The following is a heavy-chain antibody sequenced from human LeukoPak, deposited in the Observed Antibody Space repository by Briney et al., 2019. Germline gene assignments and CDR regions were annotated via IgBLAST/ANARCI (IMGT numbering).Heavy chain of an antibody. CDR3: AIRYSGSYNDY. V-gene: IGHV5-51*01. CDR1: GYSFINYW. CDR2: IYPGDPDT. Sequence: GESLKISCKGSGYSFINYWIGWVRQMPGKGLEWMGIIYPGDPDTRYSPSFQGQVTISADKSISTAYLQWSSLKASDTAMYYCAIRYSGSYNDYWGQGTLVTVSS. J-gene: IGHJ4*02. D-gene: IGHD1-26*01.